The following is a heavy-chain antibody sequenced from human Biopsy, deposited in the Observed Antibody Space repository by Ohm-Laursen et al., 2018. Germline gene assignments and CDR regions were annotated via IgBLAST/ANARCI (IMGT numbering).Heavy chain of an antibody. Sequence: SLRLSCAASGFTFPDHAMHWVRQAPGKGLEWVSGISWNSGSINYAVSVQGRFTISRDNAKNSLYLQMNSLRVEDTASYFCARLGELHGLWYFDFWGQGALVTVSS. D-gene: IGHD2-21*01. J-gene: IGHJ4*02. CDR1: GFTFPDHA. CDR2: ISWNSGSI. V-gene: IGHV3-9*01. CDR3: ARLGELHGLWYFDF.